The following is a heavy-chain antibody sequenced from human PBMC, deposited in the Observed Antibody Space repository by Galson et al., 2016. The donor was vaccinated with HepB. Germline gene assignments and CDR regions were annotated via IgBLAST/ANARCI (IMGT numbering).Heavy chain of an antibody. V-gene: IGHV3-30*18. CDR3: AKDPYYYGSGSYLYFHY. CDR2: ISYDGSNK. J-gene: IGHJ4*02. D-gene: IGHD3-10*01. CDR1: GFTFSRYG. Sequence: SLRLSCAASGFTFSRYGMHWVRQAPGKGLEWVTFISYDGSNKYYADSVKGRFTISRDNSKYTLYLQMNSLRAEDTAVYYCAKDPYYYGSGSYLYFHYWGQGTLVTVSS.